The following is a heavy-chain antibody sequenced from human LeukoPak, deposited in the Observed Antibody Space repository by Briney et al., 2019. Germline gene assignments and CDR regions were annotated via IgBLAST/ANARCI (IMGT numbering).Heavy chain of an antibody. CDR1: GGSISSGGYY. Sequence: SETLSLTCTVSGGSISSGGYYWSWIRQHPGKGLEWIGYIYYSGSTYYNPSLKSRVTISVDTSKNQFSLKLSSVTAADTAVYYCAGTGSGYFDYWGQGTLVTVSS. CDR3: AGTGSGYFDY. V-gene: IGHV4-31*03. D-gene: IGHD3-10*01. J-gene: IGHJ4*02. CDR2: IYYSGST.